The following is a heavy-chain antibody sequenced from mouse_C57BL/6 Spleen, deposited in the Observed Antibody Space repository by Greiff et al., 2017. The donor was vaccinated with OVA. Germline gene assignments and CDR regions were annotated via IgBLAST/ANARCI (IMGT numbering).Heavy chain of an antibody. CDR3: AREYYGSLDY. CDR1: GYTFTDYY. J-gene: IGHJ2*01. Sequence: VKLMESGAELVRPGASVKLSCKASGYTFTDYYINWVKQRPGQGLEWIARIYPGSGNTYYNEKFKGKATLTAEKSSSTAYMQLSSLTSEDSAVYFCAREYYGSLDYWGQGTTLTVSS. D-gene: IGHD1-1*01. V-gene: IGHV1-76*01. CDR2: IYPGSGNT.